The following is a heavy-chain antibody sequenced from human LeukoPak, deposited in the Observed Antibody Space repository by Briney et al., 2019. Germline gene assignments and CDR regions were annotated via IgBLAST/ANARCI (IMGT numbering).Heavy chain of an antibody. CDR2: IYTSGST. V-gene: IGHV4-4*07. D-gene: IGHD6-13*01. Sequence: SETLSLTCTVPGGSISGYYWSWIRQPAGKGLEWIGHIYTSGSTNYNPSLKSRVTMSVETSKNQFSLKLSSVTAADTAGYVCVRFSSWVAFDIWLQGT. CDR3: VRFSSWVAFDI. CDR1: GGSISGYY. J-gene: IGHJ3*02.